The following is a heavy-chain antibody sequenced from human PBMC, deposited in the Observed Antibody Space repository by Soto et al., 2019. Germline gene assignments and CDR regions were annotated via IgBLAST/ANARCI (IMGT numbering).Heavy chain of an antibody. J-gene: IGHJ3*02. CDR1: GFSVSSDY. CDR2: IYRGGST. Sequence: DVQLVETGGGLIQPGGSLRLSCAASGFSVSSDYMNWVRQDPGKGLEWVSVIYRGGSTYYVDSVRGRFTISRDNSENTLFLQMNSLRAEDTAVYYCARATEWNALDIWGQGTMVTVSS. D-gene: IGHD3-3*01. V-gene: IGHV3-53*02. CDR3: ARATEWNALDI.